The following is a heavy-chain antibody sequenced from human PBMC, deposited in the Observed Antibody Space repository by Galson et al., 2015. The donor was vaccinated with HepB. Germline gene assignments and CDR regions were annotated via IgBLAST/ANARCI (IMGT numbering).Heavy chain of an antibody. CDR1: GFTFSSYA. CDR3: ARVGSTIQFDY. D-gene: IGHD5/OR15-5a*01. V-gene: IGHV3-30*04. CDR2: ISYDGSNK. Sequence: SLRLSCAASGFTFSSYAMHWVRQAPGKGQEWVAVISYDGSNKYYADSVKGRFTISRDNSKNTLYLQMNSLRAEDTAVYYCARVGSTIQFDYWGQGTLVTVSS. J-gene: IGHJ4*02.